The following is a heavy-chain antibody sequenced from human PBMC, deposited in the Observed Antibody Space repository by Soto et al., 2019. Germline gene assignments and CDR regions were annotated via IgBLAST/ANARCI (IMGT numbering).Heavy chain of an antibody. Sequence: QLQQWGAGPLRPLETLSLTCGVSGGSFGGYYWAWIRQSPEKGLEWIGEINDRGSVNYNPSLKSRVSISVDTSKSHYSLTLRSVTAADTAIYYCARESHDILTGPRWVWYFDLWGRGTLVNVSS. CDR1: GGSFGGYY. CDR2: INDRGSV. D-gene: IGHD3-9*01. J-gene: IGHJ2*01. CDR3: ARESHDILTGPRWVWYFDL. V-gene: IGHV4-34*02.